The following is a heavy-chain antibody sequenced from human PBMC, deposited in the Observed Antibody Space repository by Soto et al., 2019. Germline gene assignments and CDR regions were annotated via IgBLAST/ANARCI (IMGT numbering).Heavy chain of an antibody. V-gene: IGHV3-13*01. D-gene: IGHD5-18*01. CDR2: IGVGGET. CDR1: GFTFSIYD. J-gene: IGHJ6*02. Sequence: GSLRLSCVASGFTFSIYDMHWVRQATGKGLEWVSAIGVGGETYYSGSVKGRFTISRENAKNSLYLQMNSLRAEDTAVYYCARGPDNYGLAGLWGYPSEYYGMDVWGQGTTVTVSS. CDR3: ARGPDNYGLAGLWGYPSEYYGMDV.